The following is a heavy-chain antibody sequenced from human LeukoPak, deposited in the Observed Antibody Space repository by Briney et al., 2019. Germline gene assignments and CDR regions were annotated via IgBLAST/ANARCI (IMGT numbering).Heavy chain of an antibody. Sequence: SETLSLTCTVSGDSINSGGYFWSWIRQHPGKGLEWIGYIYYSGSPTYNPSLKSRVTISLDTSKNQFSLKLRSVTAADTAVYYCARSGRGLATRFDPWGQGILVTVSS. CDR3: ARSGRGLATRFDP. CDR2: IYYSGSP. J-gene: IGHJ5*02. CDR1: GDSINSGGYF. D-gene: IGHD1-26*01. V-gene: IGHV4-61*08.